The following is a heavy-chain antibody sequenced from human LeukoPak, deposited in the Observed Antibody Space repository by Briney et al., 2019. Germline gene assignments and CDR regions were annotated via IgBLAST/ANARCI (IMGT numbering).Heavy chain of an antibody. CDR1: GGTISSSSYY. CDR3: ASHWVVASNY. V-gene: IGHV4-39*01. D-gene: IGHD2-15*01. CDR2: IYYSGST. Sequence: SETLSLTCTVSGGTISSSSYYWGWIRQPPGKGLEWLGRIYYSGSTYYNPSLKSRVTISVDTSKNQFSLKLRSVTAADTAVYYCASHWVVASNYWGQGTLVTVSS. J-gene: IGHJ4*02.